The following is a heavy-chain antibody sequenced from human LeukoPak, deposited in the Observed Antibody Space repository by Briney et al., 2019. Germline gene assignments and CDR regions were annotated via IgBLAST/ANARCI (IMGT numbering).Heavy chain of an antibody. D-gene: IGHD5-18*01. Sequence: SGGSLRLSCVASGFTFDNYAMHWVRQAPGKGLEWVSLISGDGASTYYGDSVTGRFTVSRDNSKNSLYLQMNSLRVEDTALYYCARVRTAMEIGAYWGQGTLVTVSS. J-gene: IGHJ4*02. V-gene: IGHV3-43*02. CDR2: ISGDGAST. CDR1: GFTFDNYA. CDR3: ARVRTAMEIGAY.